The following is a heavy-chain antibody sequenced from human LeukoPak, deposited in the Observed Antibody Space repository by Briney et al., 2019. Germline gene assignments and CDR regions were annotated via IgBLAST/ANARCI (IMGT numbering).Heavy chain of an antibody. D-gene: IGHD6-13*01. CDR2: ISSSGSTV. J-gene: IGHJ4*02. CDR1: GFTFRDYY. CDR3: ASRSWSMYFFDY. Sequence: GGSLRLSCGASGFTFRDYYMTWIRQAPGKGLEWVSYISSSGSTVDYADSVKGRFTISRDNAKNSLYLLLNSLRVEDTAVYYCASRSWSMYFFDYWGQGTLVTVSS. V-gene: IGHV3-11*01.